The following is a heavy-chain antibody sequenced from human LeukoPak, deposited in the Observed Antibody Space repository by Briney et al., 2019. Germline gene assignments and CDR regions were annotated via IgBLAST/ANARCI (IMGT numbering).Heavy chain of an antibody. D-gene: IGHD3-10*01. V-gene: IGHV3-30-3*01. CDR2: VSYDGSNK. Sequence: GRSLRLSCAASGFTFSSYAMHWVRQAPGKGLEWVAVVSYDGSNKYYADSVKGRFTISRDNSKNTLYLQMNSLRAEDTAVYYCARDRNYYGSGSYFYPNYWGQGTLVTVSS. CDR1: GFTFSSYA. CDR3: ARDRNYYGSGSYFYPNY. J-gene: IGHJ4*02.